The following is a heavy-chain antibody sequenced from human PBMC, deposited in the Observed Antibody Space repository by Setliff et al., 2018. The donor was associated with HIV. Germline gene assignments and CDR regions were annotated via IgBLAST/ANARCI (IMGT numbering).Heavy chain of an antibody. CDR2: IYYSGSS. CDR1: GGSISSYY. Sequence: SETLSLTCTVSGGSISSYYWSWIRQPPGKGLEWIGYIYYSGSSNYNPSLKSRVTISVDTSKNQFSLKLSSVTAADTAVYYCARGYPGIAVAGLSYYYYYYMDVGGKGTTVTVSS. CDR3: ARGYPGIAVAGLSYYYYYYMDV. J-gene: IGHJ6*03. V-gene: IGHV4-59*01. D-gene: IGHD6-19*01.